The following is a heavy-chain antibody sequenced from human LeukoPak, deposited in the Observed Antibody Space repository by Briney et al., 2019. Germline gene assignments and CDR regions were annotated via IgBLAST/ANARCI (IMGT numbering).Heavy chain of an antibody. CDR2: IGTAGDT. J-gene: IGHJ4*02. V-gene: IGHV3-13*01. Sequence: GGSLRLSCAVSGFTFSSYDMHWVRQVIGKGLEWVSGIGTAGDTYSPGSVKGRFTISRENAKNFLYLQMNSLRAGDTAVYYCARADSRGYSLDYWGQGTLVTVSS. CDR1: GFTFSSYD. D-gene: IGHD5-18*01. CDR3: ARADSRGYSLDY.